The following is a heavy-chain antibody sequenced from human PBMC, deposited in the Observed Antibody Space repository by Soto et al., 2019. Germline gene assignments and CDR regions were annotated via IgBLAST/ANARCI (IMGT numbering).Heavy chain of an antibody. D-gene: IGHD6-13*01. J-gene: IGHJ5*02. CDR2: INPNSGGT. V-gene: IGHV1-2*02. CDR1: GYTFTGYD. Sequence: XSVKVFCKASGYTFTGYDMRWGRQAPVQGLEWMGWINPNSGGTNYAQKFQGRVTMTRDTSISTAYMELSRLRSDDTAVYYCARDRDSSSWYWFDPWGQGTLVTVSS. CDR3: ARDRDSSSWYWFDP.